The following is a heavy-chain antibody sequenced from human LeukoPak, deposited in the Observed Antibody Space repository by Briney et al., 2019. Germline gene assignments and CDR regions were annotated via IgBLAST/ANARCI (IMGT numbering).Heavy chain of an antibody. CDR2: VYFDETT. J-gene: IGHJ6*03. CDR3: AREIVLMMSDVASPYYMDV. V-gene: IGHV4-59*02. CDR1: GASVNDYF. Sequence: SETLSLSCSVSGASVNDYFWSWIRQAPGRGLEWIGHVYFDETTEYSPSLKGRVTISLDASSNEVSLSLTSSTSADTAVYYCAREIVLMMSDVASPYYMDVWGRGTTVTVAS. D-gene: IGHD3-16*01.